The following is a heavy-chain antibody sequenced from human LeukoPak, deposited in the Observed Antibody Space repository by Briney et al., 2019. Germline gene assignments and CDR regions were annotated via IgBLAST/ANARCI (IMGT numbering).Heavy chain of an antibody. D-gene: IGHD1-26*01. V-gene: IGHV4-59*10. CDR3: TRGGELMNF. J-gene: IGHJ4*02. Sequence: PSETLSLTCAVYGGSFSGYYWTWIRQPAGKRLEWIGRIYTSGSTNYNPSLKSRVTISIDASKNQFSLRLSSVTAADTAVYYCTRGGELMNFWGQGTLVTVSS. CDR2: IYTSGST. CDR1: GGSFSGYY.